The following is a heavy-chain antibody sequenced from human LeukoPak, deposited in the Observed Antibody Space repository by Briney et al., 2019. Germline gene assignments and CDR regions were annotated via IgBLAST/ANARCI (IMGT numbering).Heavy chain of an antibody. V-gene: IGHV3-23*01. D-gene: IGHD2-15*01. CDR2: ISGSGGST. J-gene: IGHJ4*02. Sequence: PGGSLRLSCAASGFTFSSYAMSWVRQAPGKGLEWVSAISGSGGSTYYVDSVKGRFTISRDNSKNTLYLQMNSLRAEDTAVYYCAKCSGGNNNQNYWGQGTLVTVSS. CDR1: GFTFSSYA. CDR3: AKCSGGNNNQNY.